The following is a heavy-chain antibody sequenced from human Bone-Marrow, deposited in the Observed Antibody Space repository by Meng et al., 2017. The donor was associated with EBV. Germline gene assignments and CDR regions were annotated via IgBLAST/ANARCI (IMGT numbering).Heavy chain of an antibody. V-gene: IGHV4-34*01. J-gene: IGHJ4*02. CDR1: GGSFNGYY. Sequence: QVQLQQWGAGLLKPSETLSLTCAVYGGSFNGYYLSWIRQPPGKGLEWIGEINHSGSTNYNPSLKSRVTILVDTSKNQFTLKLSSVTVADTAIYYCARDPDGQIDYWGQGTLVTVSS. CDR3: ARDPDGQIDY. CDR2: INHSGST.